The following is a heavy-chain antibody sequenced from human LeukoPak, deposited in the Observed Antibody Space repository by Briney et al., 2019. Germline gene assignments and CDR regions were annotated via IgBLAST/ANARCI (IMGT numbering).Heavy chain of an antibody. CDR2: IIPIFGTA. Sequence: ASVKVSCKASGGTFSSYAISWVRQAPGQGLEWMGGIIPIFGTANYAQKFQGRVTITADESTSTAYMELSSLRSEDTAVYYCASLRRGIPPHYYYYYMDVWGKGTTVTVSS. J-gene: IGHJ6*03. CDR3: ASLRRGIPPHYYYYYMDV. D-gene: IGHD1-26*01. CDR1: GGTFSSYA. V-gene: IGHV1-69*13.